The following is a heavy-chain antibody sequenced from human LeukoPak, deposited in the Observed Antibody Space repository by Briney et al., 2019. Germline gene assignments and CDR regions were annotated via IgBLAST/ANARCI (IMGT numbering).Heavy chain of an antibody. CDR2: ISSSSTYM. Sequence: GGSLRLSCAASGFTFSSYAMNWVRQAPGKGLEWVSSISSSSTYMYYADSVKGRFTISRDNAKNSLYLQMNSLRAEDTAVYYCAREGPGRAGYSSGYDAFDIWGQGTMVTVSS. J-gene: IGHJ3*02. CDR3: AREGPGRAGYSSGYDAFDI. V-gene: IGHV3-21*01. CDR1: GFTFSSYA. D-gene: IGHD6-19*01.